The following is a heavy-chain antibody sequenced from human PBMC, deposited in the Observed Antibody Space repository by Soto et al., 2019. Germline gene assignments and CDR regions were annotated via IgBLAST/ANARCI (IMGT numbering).Heavy chain of an antibody. J-gene: IGHJ4*02. D-gene: IGHD3-22*01. CDR2: ISSSGSTI. Sequence: GGSLRLSCAASGFTFSSYEMNWVRQAPGKGLEWVSYISSSGSTIYYADSVKGRFTISRDNAKNSLYLQMNSLRAEDTAVYYCARDRYYYDSSGYPYYFDYWGQGTLVTVSS. CDR3: ARDRYYYDSSGYPYYFDY. CDR1: GFTFSSYE. V-gene: IGHV3-48*03.